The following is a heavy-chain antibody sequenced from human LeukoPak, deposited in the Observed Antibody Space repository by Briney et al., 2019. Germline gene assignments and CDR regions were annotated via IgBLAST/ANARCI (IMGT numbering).Heavy chain of an antibody. D-gene: IGHD3-3*01. J-gene: IGHJ4*02. Sequence: GASVKVSCKASGYTFTTYGISWVRQAPGQGLEWMGWISTYNGNTNYAQKLQGRVTMTTDTSTSTAYMELRSLRSDDTAVYYCARVTGLRFLEWLLPFDYWGQGTLVTVSS. CDR3: ARVTGLRFLEWLLPFDY. CDR1: GYTFTTYG. CDR2: ISTYNGNT. V-gene: IGHV1-18*01.